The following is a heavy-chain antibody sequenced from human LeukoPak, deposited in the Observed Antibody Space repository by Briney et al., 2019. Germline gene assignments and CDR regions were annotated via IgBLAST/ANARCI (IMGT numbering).Heavy chain of an antibody. CDR1: GYTFTSYD. V-gene: IGHV1-8*03. CDR2: MNPNSGNA. J-gene: IGHJ4*02. D-gene: IGHD2-8*01. CDR3: AREGYCTNGVCSNFDY. Sequence: ASVKVSCKASGYTFTSYDINWVRQATGQGLEWMGWMNPNSGNAGYAQKFQGRVTITRNTAISTAYMELSSLRSEDTAVYYCAREGYCTNGVCSNFDYWGQGTLVTVSS.